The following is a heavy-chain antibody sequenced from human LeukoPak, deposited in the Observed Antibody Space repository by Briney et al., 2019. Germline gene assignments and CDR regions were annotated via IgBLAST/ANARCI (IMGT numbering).Heavy chain of an antibody. J-gene: IGHJ4*02. CDR2: ISGSGGST. V-gene: IGHV3-23*01. CDR3: AKDGSYYDSSGYYVFDY. D-gene: IGHD3-22*01. Sequence: TGGSLRLSCAASGFTFSSYAMSWVRQAPGKGLEWVSAISGSGGSTYYADSVKGRFTISRDNSKNTLYLQMNSLRAEDTAVYYCAKDGSYYDSSGYYVFDYWGQGTLVTVSS. CDR1: GFTFSSYA.